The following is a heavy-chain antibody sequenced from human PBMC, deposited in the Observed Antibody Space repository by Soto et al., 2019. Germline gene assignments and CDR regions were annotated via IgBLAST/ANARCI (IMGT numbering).Heavy chain of an antibody. CDR2: TYFRSKWYN. Sequence: SQPLSLTFAISGDSVSSNSASWNWIRQSPSRGLEWLGRTYFRSKWYNDYAVSVKSRIIINPDTSNNQFSLQLNSVTPEDTAVYFCAKGDNLGPKTGYAFDPWGQGIMVTVSS. CDR1: GDSVSSNSAS. V-gene: IGHV6-1*01. D-gene: IGHD5-12*01. J-gene: IGHJ5*02. CDR3: AKGDNLGPKTGYAFDP.